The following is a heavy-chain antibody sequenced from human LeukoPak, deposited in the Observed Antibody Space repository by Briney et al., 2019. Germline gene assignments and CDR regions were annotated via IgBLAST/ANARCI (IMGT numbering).Heavy chain of an antibody. CDR3: ATLGTTVTTNDY. CDR2: IWYDGSDK. J-gene: IGHJ4*02. D-gene: IGHD4-17*01. CDR1: GFTFSSYG. V-gene: IGHV3-33*01. Sequence: GESLRLSCAASGFTFSSYGMHWVRQAPGKGLEWVAIIWYDGSDKYYAQSVKGRFTISRDNSKNTLYLQMNSLGAEDTAVYFCATLGTTVTTNDYWGQGTLVTVSS.